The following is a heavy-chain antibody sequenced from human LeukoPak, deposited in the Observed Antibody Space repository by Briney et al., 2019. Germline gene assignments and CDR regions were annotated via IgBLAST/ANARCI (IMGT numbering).Heavy chain of an antibody. CDR3: ASDVGSLIRSTDH. Sequence: GGSLRLSCAASGFTFSSYSMNWVRQAPGKGLEWVSSISSSSSYIYYADSVKGRFTISRDNAKNSLYLQMNSLRAEDTAVYYCASDVGSLIRSTDHWGQGTLVTVSS. CDR1: GFTFSSYS. CDR2: ISSSSSYI. J-gene: IGHJ5*02. D-gene: IGHD2-15*01. V-gene: IGHV3-21*01.